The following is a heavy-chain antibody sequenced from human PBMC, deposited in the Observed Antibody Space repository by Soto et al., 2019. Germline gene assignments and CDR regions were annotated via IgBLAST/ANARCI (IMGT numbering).Heavy chain of an antibody. CDR1: GFTFSDYY. CDR3: ARVSYDSTFYYHNLGSHFDY. Sequence: GGSLRLSCAASGFTFSDYYMTWIRQAPGKGLEWVSYISSSSIYTNYADSLKGRFTISRDNAKNSLYLQMNSLRAEDTAVYYCARVSYDSTFYYHNLGSHFDYWGQGTLVTVS. CDR2: ISSSSIYT. D-gene: IGHD3-22*01. J-gene: IGHJ4*02. V-gene: IGHV3-11*06.